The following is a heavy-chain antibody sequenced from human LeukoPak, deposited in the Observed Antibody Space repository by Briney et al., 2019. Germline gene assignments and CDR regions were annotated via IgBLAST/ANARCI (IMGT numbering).Heavy chain of an antibody. CDR1: GGSVSSYY. Sequence: PSETLSLTCTVSGGSVSSYYWSWIRQPPGKGLEWIGYIYYSGSTNYNPSLKSRVTISVDTSKNQFSLKLSSVTAADTAVYYCAREVSSGWYEDHWGQGTLVTVSS. D-gene: IGHD6-19*01. J-gene: IGHJ4*02. V-gene: IGHV4-59*02. CDR3: AREVSSGWYEDH. CDR2: IYYSGST.